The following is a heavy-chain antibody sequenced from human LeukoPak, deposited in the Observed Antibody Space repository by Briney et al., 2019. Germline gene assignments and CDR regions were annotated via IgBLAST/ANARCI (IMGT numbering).Heavy chain of an antibody. V-gene: IGHV3-23*01. J-gene: IGHJ4*02. CDR2: IRIGGGGT. CDR3: ASYRYSSSCYIY. Sequence: PGGSLRLSCAASGFDLTTYAMTWVRQAPAKGLEWVSSIRIGGGGTYYADSVKGRFTISRDNSENTLHLQMNSLRAEDTAVYFCASYRYSSSCYIYWGQGTLVTVSS. D-gene: IGHD6-13*01. CDR1: GFDLTTYA.